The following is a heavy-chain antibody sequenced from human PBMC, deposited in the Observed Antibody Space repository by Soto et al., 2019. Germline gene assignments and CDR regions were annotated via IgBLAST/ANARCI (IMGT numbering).Heavy chain of an antibody. D-gene: IGHD3-16*01. J-gene: IGHJ3*02. CDR2: FDPEDGET. V-gene: IGHV1-24*01. CDR3: ATALGGVRRGFDAFDI. Sequence: ASVKVSCKVSGYTLTELSMHWVRHAPGKGLEWMGGFDPEDGETIYAQKFQGRVTMTEDTSTDTAYMELSSLRSEDTAVYYCATALGGVRRGFDAFDIWGQGTMVTVSS. CDR1: GYTLTELS.